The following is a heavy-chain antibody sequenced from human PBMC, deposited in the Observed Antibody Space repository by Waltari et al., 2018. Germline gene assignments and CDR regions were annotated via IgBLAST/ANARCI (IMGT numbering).Heavy chain of an antibody. CDR2: IYHSGST. V-gene: IGHV4-4*02. J-gene: IGHJ1*01. Sequence: VQLVESGGGLVQPGGSLRLSCAASGFTFSSYSMNWVRQAPGKGLEWIGEIYHSGSTNYNPSLKSRVTISVDKSKNQFSLKLSSVTAADTAVYYCARDGVGALSFQHWGQGTLVTVSS. CDR1: GFTFSSYSM. D-gene: IGHD1-26*01. CDR3: ARDGVGALSFQH.